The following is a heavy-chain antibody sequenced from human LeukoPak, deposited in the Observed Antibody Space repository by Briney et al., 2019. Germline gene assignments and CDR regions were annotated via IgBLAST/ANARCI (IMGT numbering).Heavy chain of an antibody. J-gene: IGHJ4*02. CDR3: AGTTDYGGNNRAFDY. CDR2: IYPGDSDT. Sequence: GESLKISCKGSGYSFTSYWIGWVRQMPGKGLEWMGIIYPGDSDTRYSPSFQGQVTISADKSISTAYLQWSSLKASDTARYYCAGTTDYGGNNRAFDYWGQGTLVTVSS. D-gene: IGHD4-23*01. CDR1: GYSFTSYW. V-gene: IGHV5-51*01.